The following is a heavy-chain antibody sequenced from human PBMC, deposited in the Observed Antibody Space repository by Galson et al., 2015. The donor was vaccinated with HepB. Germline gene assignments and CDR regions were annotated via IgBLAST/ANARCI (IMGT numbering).Heavy chain of an antibody. CDR2: ISYDGAYT. D-gene: IGHD3-16*01. Sequence: SLRLSCAASGFTFNNYGMHWVRQAPGKGLEWVAVISYDGAYTLYSDSVKGRFTISRDNSKSTLYVEMNSLRPEDTAVYYCAKRNDGGSQKDFDNWGQGTLVTVPS. CDR3: AKRNDGGSQKDFDN. V-gene: IGHV3-30*18. J-gene: IGHJ4*02. CDR1: GFTFNNYG.